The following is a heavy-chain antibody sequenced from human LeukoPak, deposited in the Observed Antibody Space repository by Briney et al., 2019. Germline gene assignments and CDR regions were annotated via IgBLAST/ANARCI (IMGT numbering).Heavy chain of an antibody. CDR3: ARHDLYDRGD. CDR2: INPNSGGT. CDR1: GYTFTGYY. Sequence: GESLKISCKGSGYTFTGYYMHWVRQAPGQGLEWMGRINPNSGGTNYAQKFQGRVTMTRDTSISTAYMELSRLRSDDTAVYYCARHDLYDRGDWGQGTLVTVSS. V-gene: IGHV1-2*06. D-gene: IGHD2/OR15-2a*01. J-gene: IGHJ4*02.